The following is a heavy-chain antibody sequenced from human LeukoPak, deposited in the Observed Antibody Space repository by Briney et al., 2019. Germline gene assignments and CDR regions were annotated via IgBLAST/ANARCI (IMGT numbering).Heavy chain of an antibody. D-gene: IGHD3-22*01. Sequence: GGSLRLSCAASGFTFSSYSMNWVRQAPGKGLEWVSYISSSSSTIYYADSVKGRFTISRDNAKNSLYLQMNSLRAEDTAVYYCARAYSSGYYPSPFAYWGQGTLVTVSS. J-gene: IGHJ4*02. CDR2: ISSSSSTI. V-gene: IGHV3-48*04. CDR1: GFTFSSYS. CDR3: ARAYSSGYYPSPFAY.